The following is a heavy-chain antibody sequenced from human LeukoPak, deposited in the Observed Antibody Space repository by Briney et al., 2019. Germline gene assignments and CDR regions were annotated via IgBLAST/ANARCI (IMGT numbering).Heavy chain of an antibody. V-gene: IGHV1-2*02. CDR1: GYTLTGYY. Sequence: ASVKVSCKASGYTLTGYYMHGVRQAPGQGLEWMGWINPNSGGTNYAQKFQGRVTMTRDTSISTAYMELSRLRSGDTAVYYCARDPQDCSGGSCYAGLYYMDVWGKGTTVTVSS. CDR3: ARDPQDCSGGSCYAGLYYMDV. CDR2: INPNSGGT. D-gene: IGHD2-15*01. J-gene: IGHJ6*03.